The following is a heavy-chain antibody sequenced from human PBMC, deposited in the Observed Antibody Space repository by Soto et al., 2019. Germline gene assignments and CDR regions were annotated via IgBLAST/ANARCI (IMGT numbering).Heavy chain of an antibody. CDR1: GGSISSSSYY. J-gene: IGHJ6*02. Sequence: SETLSLTCTVSGGSISSSSYYWGWIRQPPGKGLEWIGSIYYSGSTYYNPSLRSRVTISVDTSKNQFSLKLSSVTAADTAVYYCARRGGGSSWYYYYYGMDVWGQGTTVTVSS. V-gene: IGHV4-39*01. CDR2: IYYSGST. D-gene: IGHD6-13*01. CDR3: ARRGGGSSWYYYYYGMDV.